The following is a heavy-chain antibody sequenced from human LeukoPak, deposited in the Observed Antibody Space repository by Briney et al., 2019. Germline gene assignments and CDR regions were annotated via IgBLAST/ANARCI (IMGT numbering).Heavy chain of an antibody. CDR1: GYSFTSYW. J-gene: IGHJ4*02. CDR3: ARHNLQSYYDILTGGNYFDY. D-gene: IGHD3-9*01. CDR2: IYPGESDT. V-gene: IGHV5-51*01. Sequence: PGESLKISCKGSGYSFTSYWSGWVRQTPGKGLEWMGIIYPGESDTRYSPSFQGQVTISADKSISTAYLQWSSLKASDTAMYYCARHNLQSYYDILTGGNYFDYWGQGTLVTVSS.